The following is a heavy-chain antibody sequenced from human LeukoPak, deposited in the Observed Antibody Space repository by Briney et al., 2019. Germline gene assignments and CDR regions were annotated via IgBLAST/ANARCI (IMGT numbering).Heavy chain of an antibody. CDR3: ARRSGTYFDP. CDR1: GGSISNYY. J-gene: IGHJ5*02. CDR2: VSHTGST. D-gene: IGHD1-26*01. Sequence: SETLSLTCTVSGGSISNYYWNWFRQPPGKGLEWIGYVSHTGSTNYNPYVNTRVTMSVGASENQFSLKLSSVTAADTAVYYCARRSGTYFDPWGRGTLVTVSS. V-gene: IGHV4-59*08.